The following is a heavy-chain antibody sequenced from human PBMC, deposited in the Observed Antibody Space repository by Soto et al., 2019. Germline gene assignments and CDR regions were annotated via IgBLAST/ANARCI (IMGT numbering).Heavy chain of an antibody. V-gene: IGHV3-23*01. Sequence: GGSLRLSCAASGFSFSNYAVSWVRQTPGRGLEWVASISDKGGSTKYADSVNGRFTISRDNSRNTLFLHMDSLRAEDTAVYYCARLPYSYVSLYFFDFWGQGNQVTVSS. J-gene: IGHJ4*02. CDR3: ARLPYSYVSLYFFDF. D-gene: IGHD5-18*01. CDR2: ISDKGGST. CDR1: GFSFSNYA.